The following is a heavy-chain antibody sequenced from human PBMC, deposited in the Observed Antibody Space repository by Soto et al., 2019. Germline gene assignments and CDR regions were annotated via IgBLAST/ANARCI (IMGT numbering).Heavy chain of an antibody. D-gene: IGHD3-10*01. CDR2: INSDGSST. CDR3: ASRVDGSGSYSSYYYGMDV. CDR1: GFTFSSYW. J-gene: IGHJ6*02. Sequence: GGSLRLSCAASGFTFSSYWMHWVRQAPGKGLVWVSRINSDGSSTSYADSVKGRFTISRDNAKNTLYLQMNSLRAEDTAVYYCASRVDGSGSYSSYYYGMDVWGQGTTVTVSS. V-gene: IGHV3-74*01.